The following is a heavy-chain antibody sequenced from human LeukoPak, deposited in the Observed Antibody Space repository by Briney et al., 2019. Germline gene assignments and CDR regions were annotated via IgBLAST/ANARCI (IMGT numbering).Heavy chain of an antibody. J-gene: IGHJ3*02. CDR3: AREYSSSSGRRAFDI. CDR2: IYYSGST. V-gene: IGHV4-59*08. CDR1: GGSISSYH. D-gene: IGHD6-6*01. Sequence: SETLSLTCIVSGGSISSYHWSWIRQPPGKGLEWIGYIYYSGSTNYNPSLKSRVTISVDTSKNQFSLKLSSVTAADTAVYYCAREYSSSSGRRAFDIWGQGTMVTVSS.